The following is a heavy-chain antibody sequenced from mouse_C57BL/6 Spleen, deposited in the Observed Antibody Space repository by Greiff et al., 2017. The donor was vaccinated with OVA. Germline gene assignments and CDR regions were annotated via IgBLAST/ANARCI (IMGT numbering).Heavy chain of an antibody. D-gene: IGHD2-4*01. CDR3: ARWDEYDDWFAD. CDR1: GYTFTSYW. CDR2: IDPSDSET. Sequence: VQLQQPGAELVRPGSSVKLSCKASGYTFTSYWMHWVKQRPIQGLEWIGDIDPSDSETHYNQKFKDKATLTVDKSSSTAYMQLSSLTSEDSAVYYCARWDEYDDWFADWGQGTLVTVSA. J-gene: IGHJ3*01. V-gene: IGHV1-52*01.